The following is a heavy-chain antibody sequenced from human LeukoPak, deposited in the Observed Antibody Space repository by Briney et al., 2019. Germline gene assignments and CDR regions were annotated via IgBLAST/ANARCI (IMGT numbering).Heavy chain of an antibody. CDR3: ARDSSTTVTGAFDI. J-gene: IGHJ3*02. V-gene: IGHV3-30*03. D-gene: IGHD4-17*01. CDR1: GFTFSSYG. Sequence: GGSLRLSCAVSGFTFSSYGMYWVRQAPGKGLEWVAVISYDGSNKYYADSVKGRFTISRDNSKNTLYLQMNSLRAEDTAVYYCARDSSTTVTGAFDIWGQGTMVTVSS. CDR2: ISYDGSNK.